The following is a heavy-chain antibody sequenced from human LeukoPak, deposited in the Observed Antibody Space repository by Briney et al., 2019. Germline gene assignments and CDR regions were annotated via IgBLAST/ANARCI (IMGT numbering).Heavy chain of an antibody. Sequence: GRSLRLSCAASGFTFSSYSMNWVRQAPGKGLEWVSSISSSSSYIYYADSVKGRFTISRDNAKNSLYLQMNSLRAEDTAVYYCARGEAMVRGVASFDIWGQGTMVTVSS. CDR3: ARGEAMVRGVASFDI. D-gene: IGHD3-10*01. V-gene: IGHV3-21*01. J-gene: IGHJ3*02. CDR1: GFTFSSYS. CDR2: ISSSSSYI.